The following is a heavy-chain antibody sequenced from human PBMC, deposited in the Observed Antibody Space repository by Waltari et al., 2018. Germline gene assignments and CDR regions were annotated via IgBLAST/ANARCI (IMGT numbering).Heavy chain of an antibody. CDR2: IIPIVGTA. V-gene: IGHV1-69*14. CDR3: AREQLSGGRFDY. J-gene: IGHJ4*02. Sequence: QVQLVQSGAEVKKPGSSVKVSCKASGGTFSSYAISWVRQAPGQGLEWMGGIIPIVGTANYAQKFQGRVTITEDKSTSTAYRELSSLRSEDTAVYYCAREQLSGGRFDYWGQGTLVTVSS. D-gene: IGHD5-18*01. CDR1: GGTFSSYA.